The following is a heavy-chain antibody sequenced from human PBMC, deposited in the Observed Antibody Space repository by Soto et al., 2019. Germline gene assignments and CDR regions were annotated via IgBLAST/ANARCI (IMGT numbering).Heavy chain of an antibody. D-gene: IGHD5-12*01. CDR2: IYYSGST. CDR1: GGSVSSGDYY. CDR3: ATSNVDIVATDPRHYFDY. V-gene: IGHV4-30-4*01. J-gene: IGHJ4*02. Sequence: TLSLTCTVSGGSVSSGDYYWSWIRQPPGKGLEWIGYIYYSGSTYYNPSLKSRVTISVDTSKNQFSLKLSSVTAADTAVYYCATSNVDIVATDPRHYFDYWGQGTLVTVSS.